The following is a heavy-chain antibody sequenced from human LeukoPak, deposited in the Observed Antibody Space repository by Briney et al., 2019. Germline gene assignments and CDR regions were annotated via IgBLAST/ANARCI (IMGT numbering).Heavy chain of an antibody. V-gene: IGHV3-30*02. CDR1: GFTFKTYG. D-gene: IGHD6-19*01. CDR3: VAGNGWLGDY. J-gene: IGHJ4*02. Sequence: GGSLRPSCAASGFTFKTYGLHWVRQAPGKGLEWVAFIRYNGNDNYYTGSVKGRFTISRDNGKNLLYLQMNSLRAEDTAVYYCVAGNGWLGDYWGQGTLVTVSS. CDR2: IRYNGNDN.